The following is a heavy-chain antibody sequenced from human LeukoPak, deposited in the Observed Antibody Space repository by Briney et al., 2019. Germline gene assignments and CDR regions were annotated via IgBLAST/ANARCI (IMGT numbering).Heavy chain of an antibody. CDR3: ARDQPDYYDSSGDAFDI. D-gene: IGHD3-22*01. CDR2: IIPIFGTA. J-gene: IGHJ3*02. CDR1: GGTFSSYA. V-gene: IGHV1-69*05. Sequence: SVKVSCKASGGTFSSYAISWVRQAPGQGLEWMGRIIPIFGTANYAQKFQGRVTITTDESTSTAYMELSSLRSEDTAVYYCARDQPDYYDSSGDAFDIWGQGTMVTVSS.